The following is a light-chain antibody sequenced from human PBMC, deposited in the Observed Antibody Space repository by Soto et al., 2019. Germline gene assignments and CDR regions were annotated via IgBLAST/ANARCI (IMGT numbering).Light chain of an antibody. Sequence: IQLTHSPSSLSASVGDIVTITCRASQSISSYLNWYQQKPGKAPKLLIYAASSLQSGVPSRFSGSGSGTDFTLTISRLEPEDSAVYYCQQYGSSPTWTFGQGTKVDIK. CDR1: QSISSY. CDR2: AAS. V-gene: IGKV1-39*01. CDR3: QQYGSSPTWT. J-gene: IGKJ1*01.